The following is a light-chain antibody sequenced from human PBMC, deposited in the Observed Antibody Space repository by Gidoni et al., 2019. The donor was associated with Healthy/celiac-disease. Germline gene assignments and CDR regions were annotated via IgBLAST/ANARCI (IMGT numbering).Light chain of an antibody. CDR2: EAS. V-gene: IGKV3-11*01. CDR3: QQRSNWPPT. CDR1: QSVSSY. J-gene: IGKJ1*01. Sequence: EIELTQSPATLSLSPGERATISCRASQSVSSYLAWYQQKPGQAPRLLIYEASNRATGIPARFSGSGSGTDFTLTSSSLEPEDFAVYYCQQRSNWPPTFGQGTKVEIK.